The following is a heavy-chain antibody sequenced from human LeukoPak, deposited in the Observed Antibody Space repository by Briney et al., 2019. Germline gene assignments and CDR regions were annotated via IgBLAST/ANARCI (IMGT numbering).Heavy chain of an antibody. D-gene: IGHD5-12*01. CDR1: GGSISNYY. V-gene: IGHV4-59*01. J-gene: IGHJ4*02. Sequence: SETLSLTCTLSGGSISNYYWSCMRQPPGKGLEWIGYIYHTGRTSYNPPLKSRVVMSVETSKNQFSLKVRSVTAADTAVYYCAREDSGYDYSPFYYGGQGILVIVTA. CDR3: AREDSGYDYSPFYY. CDR2: IYHTGRT.